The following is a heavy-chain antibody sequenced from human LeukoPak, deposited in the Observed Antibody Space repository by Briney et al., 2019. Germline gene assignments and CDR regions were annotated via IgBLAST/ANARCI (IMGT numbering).Heavy chain of an antibody. D-gene: IGHD3-3*01. CDR3: ARGSNFWSGYYRGYYYYMDV. CDR2: INHSGST. Sequence: PSETLSLTCAVYGVTFSGYYWSWIRQPPGKGLEWIVEINHSGSTNYNPSLKSRVTISVDTSKNQFSLKLSSVTAADTAVYYCARGSNFWSGYYRGYYYYMDVWGKGTTVTVSS. CDR1: GVTFSGYY. V-gene: IGHV4-34*01. J-gene: IGHJ6*03.